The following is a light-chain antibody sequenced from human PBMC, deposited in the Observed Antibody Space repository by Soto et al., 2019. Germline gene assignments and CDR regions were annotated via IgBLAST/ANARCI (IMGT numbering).Light chain of an antibody. CDR3: KRYGASPLT. J-gene: IGKJ4*01. CDR1: QSVAANY. CDR2: GAY. Sequence: EVLLTQSPGTLSLSPGERATLSCRASQSVAANYLAWYQQRPGQAHRLLIYGAYSRASGIQDRFSGSGSGTDFTLTIRRLEPEEFAVYYCKRYGASPLTFGGGTKVDIK. V-gene: IGKV3-20*01.